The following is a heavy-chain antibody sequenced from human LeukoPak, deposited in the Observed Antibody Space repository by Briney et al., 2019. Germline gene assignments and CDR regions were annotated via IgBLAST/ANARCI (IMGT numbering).Heavy chain of an antibody. J-gene: IGHJ6*03. V-gene: IGHV1-24*01. CDR3: ATHLNWNSRHPSYYYYMDV. CDR2: FDPEDGET. Sequence: ASVKVSCKVSGYTLTELSMHWVRQAPGKGLEWMGGFDPEDGETIYAQKFQGRVTMTEDTSTDTAYMELSSLRSEDTAVYYCATHLNWNSRHPSYYYYMDVWGKGTTVTVSS. D-gene: IGHD1-7*01. CDR1: GYTLTELS.